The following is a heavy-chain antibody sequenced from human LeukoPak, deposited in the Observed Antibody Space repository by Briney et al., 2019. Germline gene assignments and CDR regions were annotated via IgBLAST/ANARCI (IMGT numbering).Heavy chain of an antibody. V-gene: IGHV3-74*01. CDR3: ARAFAFYYHGMDV. Sequence: GGSLRLSCAASGLTFSSHWMHWVRQAPGKGLVWVSRITNDGSSTTYADSVKGRFTISRDSSNNTLCLQMNSLRAEDTSVYYCARAFAFYYHGMDVWGQGTTVTVSS. J-gene: IGHJ6*02. CDR2: ITNDGSST. CDR1: GLTFSSHW. D-gene: IGHD3-10*01.